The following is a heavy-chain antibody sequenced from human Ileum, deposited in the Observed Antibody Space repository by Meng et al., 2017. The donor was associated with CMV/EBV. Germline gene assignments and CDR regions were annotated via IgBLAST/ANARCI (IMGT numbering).Heavy chain of an antibody. CDR2: TYYRSKWYN. Sequence: SGDSVSSNSAAWNWIRQSPSRGLEWLGRTYYRSKWYNDYAVSVKSRITINPDTSKNHFSLQLNSVTPEDTAVYYCTRGGGSYYHFDYWGQGTLVTVSS. D-gene: IGHD1-26*01. CDR1: GDSVSSNSAA. V-gene: IGHV6-1*01. J-gene: IGHJ4*02. CDR3: TRGGGSYYHFDY.